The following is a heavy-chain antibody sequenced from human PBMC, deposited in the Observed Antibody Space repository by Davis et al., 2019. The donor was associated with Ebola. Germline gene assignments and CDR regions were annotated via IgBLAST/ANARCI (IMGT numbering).Heavy chain of an antibody. CDR2: INPNSGGT. D-gene: IGHD4-17*01. Sequence: ASVKVSCKASGYTFTGYYMHWVRQAPGQGLEWMGWINPNSGGTNYAQKFQGRVTMTRDTSISTAYMELSRLRSDDTAVYYCARETTVTTGDGMDVWGQGTTVTVSS. CDR1: GYTFTGYY. CDR3: ARETTVTTGDGMDV. V-gene: IGHV1-2*02. J-gene: IGHJ6*02.